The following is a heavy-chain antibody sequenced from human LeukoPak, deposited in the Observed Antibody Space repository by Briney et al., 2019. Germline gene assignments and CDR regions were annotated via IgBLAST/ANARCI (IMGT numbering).Heavy chain of an antibody. J-gene: IGHJ4*02. CDR3: AESRYCSGGSCYMGY. V-gene: IGHV3-66*01. D-gene: IGHD2-15*01. CDR2: IYSGGTT. CDR1: GFTVSSNY. Sequence: GGSLRLSCAASGFTVSSNYMSWVRQAPGKGLEWVSLIYSGGTTYHAGSVKGRFTISRDNSKNTVYLQMNSLRAEDTAVYYCAESRYCSGGSCYMGYWGQGTLVTVSS.